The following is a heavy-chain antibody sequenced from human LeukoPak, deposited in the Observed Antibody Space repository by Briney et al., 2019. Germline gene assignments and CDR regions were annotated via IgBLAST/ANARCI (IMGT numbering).Heavy chain of an antibody. CDR2: IYYRGST. J-gene: IGHJ4*02. V-gene: IGHV4-39*01. D-gene: IGHD4-23*01. Sequence: GSLRLSCAASGFTFSSYAMNWVRQAPGKGLEWIGSIYYRGSTYYNPSLKSRVTISVDTSKNQFSLKLSSVTAADTAVYYCARQPGGNSSPIDYWGQGTLVTVSS. CDR3: ARQPGGNSSPIDY. CDR1: GFTFSSYA.